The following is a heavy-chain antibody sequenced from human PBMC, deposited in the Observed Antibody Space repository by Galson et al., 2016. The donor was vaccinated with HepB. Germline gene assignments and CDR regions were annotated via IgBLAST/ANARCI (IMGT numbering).Heavy chain of an antibody. CDR3: ANQKMLSQMYYLGMDV. Sequence: SLRLSCAASGFTFSNYWMHWVRQTPGKGLVWVSRITPDGTPKYADSVKGRFTISRDNSKNTLYLQMNSLRAEDAAIYYCANQKMLSQMYYLGMDVWGQGTTVTVSS. J-gene: IGHJ6*02. V-gene: IGHV3-74*01. D-gene: IGHD2-8*01. CDR2: ITPDGTP. CDR1: GFTFSNYW.